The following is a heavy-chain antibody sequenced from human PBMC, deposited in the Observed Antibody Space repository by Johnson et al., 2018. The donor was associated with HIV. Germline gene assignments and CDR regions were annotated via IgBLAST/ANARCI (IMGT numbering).Heavy chain of an antibody. Sequence: VQLVESGGGLVQPGGSLRLSCAASGFTFSSYDMHWVRQATGKGLEWVSAIGTAGDTYYPGSVKGRFTISRDNAKNSLYLQMNSLRAEDTALYYCAKANRAMTKGGFGAFDFWGQGTMVIVSS. CDR1: GFTFSSYD. CDR2: IGTAGDT. D-gene: IGHD1-14*01. V-gene: IGHV3-13*01. J-gene: IGHJ3*01. CDR3: AKANRAMTKGGFGAFDF.